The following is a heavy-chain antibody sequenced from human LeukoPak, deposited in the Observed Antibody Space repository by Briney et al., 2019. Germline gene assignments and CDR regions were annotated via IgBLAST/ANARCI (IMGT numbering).Heavy chain of an antibody. J-gene: IGHJ4*02. CDR2: IYYSGST. CDR3: ARWATDYAHYYFDY. D-gene: IGHD4-17*01. V-gene: IGHV4-31*03. Sequence: PSETLSLTCTVSGGSISSGGYYWSWIRQHPGKGLEWIGYIYYSGSTYYNPSLKSRVTISVDTSKNQSSLKLSSVTAADTAVYYCARWATDYAHYYFDYWGQGTLVTVSS. CDR1: GGSISSGGYY.